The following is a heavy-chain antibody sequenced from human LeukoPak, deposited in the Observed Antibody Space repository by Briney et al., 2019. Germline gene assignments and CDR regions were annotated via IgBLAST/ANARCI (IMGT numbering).Heavy chain of an antibody. CDR2: ISGSGRDT. D-gene: IGHD3/OR15-3a*01. Sequence: GGSLRLSCAASGLTFPRYAFAWVRQAPGRGLQWVSGISGSGRDTFYSDSVKGRFTISRDNSKNTYDLEMSSLTAEDAAVYYCAKWRVFWTGINTWYFELWGRGTLVTVSS. CDR3: AKWRVFWTGINTWYFEL. J-gene: IGHJ2*01. V-gene: IGHV3-23*01. CDR1: GLTFPRYA.